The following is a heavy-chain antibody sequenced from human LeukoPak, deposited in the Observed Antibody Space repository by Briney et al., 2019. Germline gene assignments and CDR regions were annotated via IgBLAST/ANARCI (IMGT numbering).Heavy chain of an antibody. CDR3: ARGINDRAGDY. Sequence: GGSLRLSCAASGFTFSSYSMNWVRQAPGKGLEWVSSISSSSSYIYYADSVKGRFTISRDNAKNSLYLQMNSLRAEDTAVYYCARGINDRAGDYWGQRTLVTLSS. CDR1: GFTFSSYS. V-gene: IGHV3-21*01. CDR2: ISSSSSYI. D-gene: IGHD3-22*01. J-gene: IGHJ4*02.